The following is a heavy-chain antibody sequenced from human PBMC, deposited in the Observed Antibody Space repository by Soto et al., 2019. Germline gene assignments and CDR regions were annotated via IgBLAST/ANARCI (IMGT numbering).Heavy chain of an antibody. CDR1: GFTFSTYT. CDR3: ARGYIAMDY. D-gene: IGHD2-21*01. J-gene: IGHJ4*02. CDR2: ISSSSNYI. V-gene: IGHV3-21*01. Sequence: GGSLRLSCAASGFTFSTYTMNWVRQAPGKGLEWVSSISSSSNYIYYADSLKGRFTISRDNAKNSLFLQMNSLRAEDTAVYYCARGYIAMDYWGQGTLVTSPQ.